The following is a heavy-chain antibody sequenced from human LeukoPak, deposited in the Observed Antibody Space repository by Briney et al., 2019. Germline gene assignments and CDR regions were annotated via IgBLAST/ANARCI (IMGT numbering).Heavy chain of an antibody. CDR3: ARDLFPVGATGFDY. V-gene: IGHV4-4*07. J-gene: IGHJ4*02. Sequence: SETLSLTCTVSGGSISSYYWSWIRQPAGKGLEWIGRIYTSGSTNYNPSLKSRVTMSVDTSKNQFSLKLSSVTAADTAVYYCARDLFPVGATGFDYWGQGTLVTVSS. D-gene: IGHD1-26*01. CDR2: IYTSGST. CDR1: GGSISSYY.